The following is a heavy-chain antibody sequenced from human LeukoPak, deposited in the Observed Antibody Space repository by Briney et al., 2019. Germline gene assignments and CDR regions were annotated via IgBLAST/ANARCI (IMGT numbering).Heavy chain of an antibody. CDR1: GFSFSNYL. CDR3: AREASGNYHVFDS. J-gene: IGHJ4*02. Sequence: GGSLRLSCEASGFSFSNYLIIWIRQAPGEAREGVGYITNSGRSTNYADAVKGRFTISRDSAKKSVYLEMTDLRAEDNAVYYCAREASGNYHVFDSWGQGTLVTVSS. V-gene: IGHV3-11*04. CDR2: ITNSGRST. D-gene: IGHD1-26*01.